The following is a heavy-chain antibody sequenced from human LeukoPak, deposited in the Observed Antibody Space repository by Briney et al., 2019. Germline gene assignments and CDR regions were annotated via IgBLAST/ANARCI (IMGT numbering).Heavy chain of an antibody. CDR1: GYTFTSYG. V-gene: IGHV1-18*01. D-gene: IGHD6-13*01. CDR2: ISAYNGNT. J-gene: IGHJ4*02. Sequence: GASVKVSCKASGYTFTSYGISWVRQAPGQGLEWMGWISAYNGNTNYAQKLQGRVTMTTDTSTSTAYMELRSPRSDDTAVYYCARDLSPISGAAGIDYWGQGTLVTVSS. CDR3: ARDLSPISGAAGIDY.